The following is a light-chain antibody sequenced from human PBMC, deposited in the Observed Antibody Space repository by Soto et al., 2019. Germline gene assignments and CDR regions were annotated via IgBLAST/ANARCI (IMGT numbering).Light chain of an antibody. CDR2: GAS. CDR3: QQYGGSSFT. J-gene: IGKJ3*01. CDR1: QSVSGSY. V-gene: IGKV3-20*01. Sequence: EIVLTQSPGTLSLSPGERATLSCRASQSVSGSYLAWYQQKPGQAPRLLIYGASSRDTGIPDRFSGSGSGTVFTLTISSLEPEDLAVYYWQQYGGSSFTFGPGTKVDIK.